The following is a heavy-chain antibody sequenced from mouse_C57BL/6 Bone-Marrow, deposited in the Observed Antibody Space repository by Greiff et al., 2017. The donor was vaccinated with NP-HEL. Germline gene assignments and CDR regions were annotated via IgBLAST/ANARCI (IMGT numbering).Heavy chain of an antibody. CDR2: ISSGGSYT. CDR3: ARRVYYYGSSPFYFDV. J-gene: IGHJ1*03. Sequence: EVQRVESGGDLVKPGGSLKLSCAASGFTFSSYGMSWVRQTPDKRLEWVATISSGGSYTYYPASVKGRFTISRDNAKNTLYLQMSSLKSEDTAMYYCARRVYYYGSSPFYFDVWGTGTTVTVSS. CDR1: GFTFSSYG. V-gene: IGHV5-6*01. D-gene: IGHD1-1*01.